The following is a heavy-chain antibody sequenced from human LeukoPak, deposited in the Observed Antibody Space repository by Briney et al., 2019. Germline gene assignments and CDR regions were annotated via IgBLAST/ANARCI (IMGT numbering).Heavy chain of an antibody. D-gene: IGHD7-27*01. CDR1: GFTFSNYG. CDR3: AKDRTGDIRNGDAFDI. CDR2: ISYGGSNK. J-gene: IGHJ3*02. Sequence: PGRSLRLSCAASGFTFSNYGMHWDRQAPGQGLEWVADISYGGSNKYYSDSVKGRFTISRGNSQNTVYLQMNSLRAEDTAVYYCAKDRTGDIRNGDAFDIWGQGTMVTVSS. V-gene: IGHV3-30*18.